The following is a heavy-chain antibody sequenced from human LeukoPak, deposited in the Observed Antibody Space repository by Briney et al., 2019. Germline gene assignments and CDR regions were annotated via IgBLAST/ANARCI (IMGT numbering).Heavy chain of an antibody. CDR2: IIGRGGSS. D-gene: IGHD4-23*01. CDR3: AKHPGPYGGNPFNS. CDR1: GFTFNNFA. V-gene: IGHV3-23*01. J-gene: IGHJ4*02. Sequence: GGSLRLSCAASGFTFNNFALSWVRQAPEKGLEWVATIIGRGGSSSHAASVKGRFTISGDNSNNTLYLHMSSLRADDTAVYYCAKHPGPYGGNPFNSWGLGMLVTVSS.